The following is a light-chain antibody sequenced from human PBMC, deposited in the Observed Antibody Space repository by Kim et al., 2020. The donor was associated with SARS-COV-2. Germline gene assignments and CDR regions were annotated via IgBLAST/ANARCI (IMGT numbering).Light chain of an antibody. Sequence: QSALTQPASVSGSPGQSITISCTGPSSDVGGYNLVSWYQHHPGKVPKVVIYEVSNRPSGVSYRFSGSKSGNTASLTISGLQAEDEADYYCCAYETSSNTVLFGGGTKLTVL. J-gene: IGLJ3*02. CDR1: SSDVGGYNL. V-gene: IGLV2-23*02. CDR3: CAYETSSNTVL. CDR2: EVS.